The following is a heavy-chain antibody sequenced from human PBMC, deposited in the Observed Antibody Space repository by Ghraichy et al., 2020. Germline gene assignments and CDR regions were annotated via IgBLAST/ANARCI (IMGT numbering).Heavy chain of an antibody. CDR2: TYYRSKWYN. CDR3: ARGRIAARPDDVKTHPYYYYMDV. CDR1: GDSVSSNSAA. D-gene: IGHD6-6*01. V-gene: IGHV6-1*01. J-gene: IGHJ6*03. Sequence: SQTLSLTCAISGDSVSSNSAAWNWIRQSPSRGLEWLGRTYYRSKWYNDYAVSVKSRITINPDTSKNQFSLQLNSVTPEDTAVYYCARGRIAARPDDVKTHPYYYYMDVWGKGTTVTVSS.